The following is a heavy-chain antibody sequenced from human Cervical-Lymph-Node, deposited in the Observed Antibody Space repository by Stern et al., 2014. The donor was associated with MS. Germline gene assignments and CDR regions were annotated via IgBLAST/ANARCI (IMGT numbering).Heavy chain of an antibody. CDR3: ARAYTYYSNSAGY. J-gene: IGHJ4*02. D-gene: IGHD3-10*01. CDR1: GGSFSSYE. CDR2: IIPTFETP. Sequence: QVQLVQSGAEVKKPGSSVKVSCKASGGSFSSYEITWVRQAPGQGLEWMGGIIPTFETPSYTQKFQDRVTISADESTSTVYMELSSLKSEDTAIYFCARAYTYYSNSAGYWGQGTLVTVSS. V-gene: IGHV1-69*01.